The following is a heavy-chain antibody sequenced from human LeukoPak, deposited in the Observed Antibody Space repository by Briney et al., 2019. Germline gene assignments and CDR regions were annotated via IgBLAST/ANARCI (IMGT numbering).Heavy chain of an antibody. CDR1: GDSFSGYY. D-gene: IGHD1-14*01. CDR2: INHGGTT. J-gene: IGHJ4*02. CDR3: ATNIPGTTYFDP. Sequence: TSETLSLTCAVSGDSFSGYYWTWLRQPPGKGLEWIGEINHGGTTNYNPSLTSRVTISVDTSKNQFSLNLTSVTAADTAIYYCATNIPGTTYFDPGAQGTLVTVSP. V-gene: IGHV4-34*01.